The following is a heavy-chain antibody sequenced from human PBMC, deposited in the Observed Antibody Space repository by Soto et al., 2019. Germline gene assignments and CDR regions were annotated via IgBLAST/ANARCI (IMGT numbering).Heavy chain of an antibody. CDR1: GGSTSSGDYY. Sequence: QVRLQESGPGLVKPSQTLSLTCTVSGGSTSSGDYYWSWIRHHPGKGLEFLGYINYRGNTYYNPSLKGRVSISVDTSKNQFSLRLTSVTAADTAVYYCAREAVGVDGLCDYWGQGALVTVSS. V-gene: IGHV4-31*03. J-gene: IGHJ4*02. D-gene: IGHD6-19*01. CDR2: INYRGNT. CDR3: AREAVGVDGLCDY.